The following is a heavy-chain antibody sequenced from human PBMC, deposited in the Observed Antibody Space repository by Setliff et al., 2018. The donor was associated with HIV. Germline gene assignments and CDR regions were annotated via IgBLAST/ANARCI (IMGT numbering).Heavy chain of an antibody. V-gene: IGHV5-51*01. CDR3: ARAGRGGGSYWTFDY. D-gene: IGHD1-26*01. CDR2: IYPGDSST. CDR1: GFTFPDHW. Sequence: GESLKISCQTSGFTFPDHWIAWVRQLPGKGLEWMGIIYPGDSSTKYSPSFQGQVTISVDKSITTAYLQWDSLKASDTAMYYCARAGRGGGSYWTFDYWGQGTLVTVSS. J-gene: IGHJ4*02.